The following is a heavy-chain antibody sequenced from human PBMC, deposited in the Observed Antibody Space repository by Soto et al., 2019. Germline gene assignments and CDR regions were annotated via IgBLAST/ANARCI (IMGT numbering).Heavy chain of an antibody. Sequence: GGSLRLSCAASGFTFSTHWMHWVRQAPGKGLVWVSRISRDGTETAYADSVKGRFSISRDNAKDTLYLQMSSLRTEDTAVYFCTRDLRAYCSSTSCYEFGYWGQGTLVTVSS. V-gene: IGHV3-74*01. CDR3: TRDLRAYCSSTSCYEFGY. CDR1: GFTFSTHW. CDR2: ISRDGTET. J-gene: IGHJ4*02. D-gene: IGHD2-2*01.